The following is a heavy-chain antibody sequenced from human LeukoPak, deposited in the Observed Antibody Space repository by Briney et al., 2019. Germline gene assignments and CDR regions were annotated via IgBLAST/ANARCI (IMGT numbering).Heavy chain of an antibody. CDR2: ISGSGGGT. CDR3: VQEGPRGLAFDI. J-gene: IGHJ3*02. CDR1: GVTLSSYV. Sequence: GGSLRLSCEASGVTLSSYVMSWVRQAPGKGPEWVSGISGSGGGTYYADSVKGRFAISRDNSKNTLYLQLNSLRAEDTAVYYCVQEGPRGLAFDIWGQGTKVTVSS. V-gene: IGHV3-23*01.